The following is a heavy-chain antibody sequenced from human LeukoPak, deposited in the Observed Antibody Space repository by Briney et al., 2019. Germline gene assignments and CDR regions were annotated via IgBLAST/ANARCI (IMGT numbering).Heavy chain of an antibody. D-gene: IGHD3-10*01. CDR1: GGSISSYY. CDR3: AREDGFGEFLIVY. CDR2: IYYSGST. Sequence: SETLSLTCTVSGGSISSYYWSWIRQPPGKGLEWIGYIYYSGSTNYNPSLKSRVTISVDTSKNQFSLKLSSVTAADTAVYYCAREDGFGEFLIVYWGQGTLVTVSS. J-gene: IGHJ4*02. V-gene: IGHV4-59*01.